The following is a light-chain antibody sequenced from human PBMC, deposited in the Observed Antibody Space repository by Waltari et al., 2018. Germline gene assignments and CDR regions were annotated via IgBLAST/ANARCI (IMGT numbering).Light chain of an antibody. V-gene: IGKV2-28*01. CDR2: LGS. CDR3: MEALQSVT. Sequence: DIVMPQSPLSLPVTPGEPASISCRSSQSLLHSNGYNYLDWYLQKPGQSPQILIYLGSNRACGVPGRFSGSGSGTDFTLKISRVEAEDAGVYYCMEALQSVTFGQGTRLEIK. CDR1: QSLLHSNGYNY. J-gene: IGKJ5*01.